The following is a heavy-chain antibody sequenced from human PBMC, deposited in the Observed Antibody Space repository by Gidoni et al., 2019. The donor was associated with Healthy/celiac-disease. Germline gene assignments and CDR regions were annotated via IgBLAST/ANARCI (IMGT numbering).Heavy chain of an antibody. CDR2: IRSKAYGGTT. CDR3: TRGDYYDSSGYSVI. Sequence: EVQLVASGGGLVKPGRSLRLSCTAAGFTFGDYAMSWFRQAPGKGLEWVGFIRSKAYGGTTEYAASVKGRFTISRDDSKSIAYLQMNSLKPEDTAVYYCTRGDYYDSSGYSVIWGQGTMVTVSS. J-gene: IGHJ3*02. CDR1: GFTFGDYA. D-gene: IGHD3-22*01. V-gene: IGHV3-49*05.